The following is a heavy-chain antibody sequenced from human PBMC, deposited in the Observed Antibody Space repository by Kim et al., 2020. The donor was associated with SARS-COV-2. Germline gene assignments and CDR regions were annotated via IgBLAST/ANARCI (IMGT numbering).Heavy chain of an antibody. Sequence: PALTSRVTIPVDRSKNQFALKLSSVTAANTAVYYCARVRNTAMVAYFDYWGQGTLVTVSS. V-gene: IGHV4-30-2*01. D-gene: IGHD5-18*01. CDR3: ARVRNTAMVAYFDY. J-gene: IGHJ4*02.